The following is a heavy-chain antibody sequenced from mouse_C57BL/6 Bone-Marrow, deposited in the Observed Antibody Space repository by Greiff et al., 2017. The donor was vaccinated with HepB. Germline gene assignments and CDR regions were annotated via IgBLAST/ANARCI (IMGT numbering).Heavy chain of an antibody. V-gene: IGHV1-53*01. CDR2: INPSNGGT. J-gene: IGHJ4*01. CDR3: ARELSTMIPYYYAMDY. Sequence: QVQLQQPGTELVKPGASVKLSCKASGYTFTSYWMHWVKQRPGPGLEWIGNINPSNGGTNYNEKFKSKATLTVDKSSSTAYMQLSSLTSEVSAVYYCARELSTMIPYYYAMDYWGQGTSVTVSS. CDR1: GYTFTSYW. D-gene: IGHD2-4*01.